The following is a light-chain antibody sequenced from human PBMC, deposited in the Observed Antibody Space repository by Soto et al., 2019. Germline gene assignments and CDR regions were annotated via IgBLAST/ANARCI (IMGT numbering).Light chain of an antibody. Sequence: DIQMTQSPSTLSASVGDRVTITCRASQSISSWLAWYQQKPGKAPKLLIYDASSLESGVPSRFSGRGSWTEFTLTISSLQPDDFATYYCQQYNSYSPYTFGQGTKLEIK. CDR3: QQYNSYSPYT. CDR2: DAS. CDR1: QSISSW. J-gene: IGKJ2*01. V-gene: IGKV1-5*01.